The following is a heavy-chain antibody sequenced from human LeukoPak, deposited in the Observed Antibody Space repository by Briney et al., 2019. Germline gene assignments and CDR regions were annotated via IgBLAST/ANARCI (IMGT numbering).Heavy chain of an antibody. V-gene: IGHV3-21*01. D-gene: IGHD3-10*01. Sequence: GGSLRLSCAASGFTFSSYSMNWVRQAPGKGLEWVSSISSSSSYIYYADSVKGRFTISRDNAKNSLYLQMNSLRAEDTAVYYCARDDAMVRGVGSDYWGQGTLVTVSS. CDR3: ARDDAMVRGVGSDY. CDR2: ISSSSSYI. CDR1: GFTFSSYS. J-gene: IGHJ4*02.